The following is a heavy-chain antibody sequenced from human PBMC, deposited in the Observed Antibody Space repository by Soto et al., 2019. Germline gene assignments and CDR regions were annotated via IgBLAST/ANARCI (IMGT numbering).Heavy chain of an antibody. CDR1: GFTFSTYA. V-gene: IGHV3-23*01. CDR3: ATEVVAATNWFDP. D-gene: IGHD2-15*01. Sequence: EVQLLESGGGLVQPGGSLRLSCAASGFTFSTYAMTWVRQAPGKGLEWVSTISGSGGSTFYADSVKGRFTISRDNANNTLSLQMNSLRAEDTAVYYCATEVVAATNWFDPWGQGTLVTVSS. CDR2: ISGSGGST. J-gene: IGHJ5*02.